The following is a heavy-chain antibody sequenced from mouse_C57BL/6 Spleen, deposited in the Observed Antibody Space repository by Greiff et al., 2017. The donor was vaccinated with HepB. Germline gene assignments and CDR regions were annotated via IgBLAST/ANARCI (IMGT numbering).Heavy chain of an antibody. CDR2: IHPNSGST. V-gene: IGHV1-64*01. Sequence: VQLQQPGAELVKPGASVKLSCKASGYTFTSYWMHWVKQRPGQGLEWIGMIHPNSGSTNYNEKFKSKATLTVDKSSSTAYMQLSSLTSEDSAVYYCARGRYYGSSGDYWGQGTTLTVSS. CDR3: ARGRYYGSSGDY. D-gene: IGHD1-1*01. CDR1: GYTFTSYW. J-gene: IGHJ2*01.